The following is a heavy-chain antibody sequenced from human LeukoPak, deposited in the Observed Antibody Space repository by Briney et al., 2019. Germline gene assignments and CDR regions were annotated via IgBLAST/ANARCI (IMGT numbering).Heavy chain of an antibody. V-gene: IGHV3-74*01. D-gene: IGHD3-10*01. CDR2: INSDGSRT. J-gene: IGHJ4*02. CDR1: GFTFNRYW. Sequence: GGSLRLSCAASGFTFNRYWMHWVRQVPGKGLVWVSRINSDGSRTNYVDSAKGRFTISRDNAKNTLFLQMNSLGAEDSAVYYCARGNFYSGSGSSPLDYWGQGTVVTVSS. CDR3: ARGNFYSGSGSSPLDY.